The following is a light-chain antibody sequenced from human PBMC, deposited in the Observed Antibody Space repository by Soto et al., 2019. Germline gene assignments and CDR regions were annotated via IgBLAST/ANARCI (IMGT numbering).Light chain of an antibody. Sequence: IQVTQPPSSLSASVGDRVTITCRASQSISRGLAWYQQKPGKAPNVLIYDASTLESGVPSRFSGSGSGTEFTLTISSLQPEDFATYYSQHYSTGWAFGQGAKVAIK. J-gene: IGKJ1*01. CDR2: DAS. CDR1: QSISRG. V-gene: IGKV1-5*01. CDR3: QHYSTGWA.